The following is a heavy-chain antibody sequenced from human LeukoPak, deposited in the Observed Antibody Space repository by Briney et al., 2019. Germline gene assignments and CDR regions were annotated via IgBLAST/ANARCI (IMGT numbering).Heavy chain of an antibody. Sequence: SETLSLTCAVYGGSFSGYYWSWIRQPPGKGLEWIGEINHSGSTKYNPSFKSRVTISEDTSKHQFSLKLSSVTAADTAVYYCARGQYSSSPVFDFWGQGTLVTVSS. D-gene: IGHD6-6*01. J-gene: IGHJ4*02. CDR3: ARGQYSSSPVFDF. V-gene: IGHV4-34*01. CDR2: INHSGST. CDR1: GGSFSGYY.